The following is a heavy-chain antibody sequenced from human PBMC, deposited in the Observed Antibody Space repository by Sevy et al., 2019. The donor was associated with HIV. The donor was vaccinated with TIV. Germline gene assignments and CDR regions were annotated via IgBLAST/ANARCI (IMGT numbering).Heavy chain of an antibody. J-gene: IGHJ4*02. Sequence: ASVKVSCKVSGYTRTELSMHWVRQAPGKGLEWMGSFDPEDGETIYAQNFQGRVTMTEDRSTDTAYMELSSLRSEDTAVYYCATTKDYYDSSGYPFDYWGQGTLVTVSS. V-gene: IGHV1-24*01. CDR1: GYTRTELS. CDR3: ATTKDYYDSSGYPFDY. D-gene: IGHD3-22*01. CDR2: FDPEDGET.